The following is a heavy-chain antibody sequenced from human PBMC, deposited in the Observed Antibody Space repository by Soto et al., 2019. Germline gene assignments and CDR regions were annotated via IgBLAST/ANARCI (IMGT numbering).Heavy chain of an antibody. CDR2: ISNDGSRK. CDR1: GFTFSYFG. CDR3: ARVSWREKYGMDV. J-gene: IGHJ6*02. V-gene: IGHV3-30*03. Sequence: PGGSLRLSCEASGFTFSYFGTHWVRQAPGKGLEWVAAISNDGSRKYYGDSVKGRITISRDNSKNTLYLQMDSLRDEDTAVYYCARVSWREKYGMDVWGQGTTVTVSS.